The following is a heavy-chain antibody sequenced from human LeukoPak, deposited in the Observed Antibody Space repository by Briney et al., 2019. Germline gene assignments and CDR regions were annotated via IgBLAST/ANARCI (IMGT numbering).Heavy chain of an antibody. D-gene: IGHD3-10*01. Sequence: GGSLRLSCAASGFPFSDYWMSWMRQAPGKGLEWVANIKYDGNEEYYVDSVKGRFTISRDNAKNSLYLQMNSLRAEDTAVYYCARSPGVDYWGQGTLVTVSS. CDR2: IKYDGNEE. V-gene: IGHV3-7*03. J-gene: IGHJ4*02. CDR3: ARSPGVDY. CDR1: GFPFSDYW.